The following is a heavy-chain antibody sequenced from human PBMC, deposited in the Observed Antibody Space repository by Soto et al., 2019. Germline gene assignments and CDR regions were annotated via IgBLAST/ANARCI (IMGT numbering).Heavy chain of an antibody. J-gene: IGHJ3*02. CDR3: AKERSDSSGYYRIVHAFDI. CDR1: GFTFSSYA. V-gene: IGHV3-23*01. Sequence: GGSLRLSCAASGFTFSSYAMSWVRQAPGKGLEWVSAISGSGGSTYYADSVKGRFTISRDNSKNTLYLQMNSLRAEDTAVYYCAKERSDSSGYYRIVHAFDIWGQGTMVTVSS. D-gene: IGHD3-22*01. CDR2: ISGSGGST.